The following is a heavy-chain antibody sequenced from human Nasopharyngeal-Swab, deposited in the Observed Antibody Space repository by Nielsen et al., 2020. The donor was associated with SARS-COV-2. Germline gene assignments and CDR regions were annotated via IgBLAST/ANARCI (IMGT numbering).Heavy chain of an antibody. CDR1: GFTFSSYS. J-gene: IGHJ3*02. CDR3: ARKPLDI. Sequence: GESLKISCAASGFTFSSYSMNWVRQAPGKGLEWVSSISSSSSYIYYADSVKGRFTISRDNAKNSLYLQMNGLRAEDTAVYYCARKPLDIWGQGTMVTVSS. V-gene: IGHV3-21*01. CDR2: ISSSSSYI.